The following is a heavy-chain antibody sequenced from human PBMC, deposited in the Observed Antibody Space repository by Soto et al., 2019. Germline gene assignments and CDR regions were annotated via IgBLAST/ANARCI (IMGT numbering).Heavy chain of an antibody. CDR3: ARGLYYYDSSGYPILGLFDY. V-gene: IGHV3-48*03. J-gene: IGHJ4*02. Sequence: GGSLRLSCAASGFTFSSYEMNWVRQAPGKGLEWVSYISSSGSTIYYADSVKGRFTISRDNAKNSLYLQMNSLRAEDTAVYYCARGLYYYDSSGYPILGLFDYWGQGTLVTVSS. D-gene: IGHD3-22*01. CDR1: GFTFSSYE. CDR2: ISSSGSTI.